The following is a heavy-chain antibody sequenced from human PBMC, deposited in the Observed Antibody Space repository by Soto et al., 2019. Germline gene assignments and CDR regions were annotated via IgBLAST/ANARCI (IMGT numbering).Heavy chain of an antibody. CDR1: GYTFTSYG. V-gene: IGHV1-18*01. CDR3: AREVGYSGYDAYYYYGMDV. CDR2: ISAYNGNT. J-gene: IGHJ6*02. Sequence: GASVKVSCKASGYTFTSYGISWVRQAPGQGLEWMGWISAYNGNTNYAQKLQGRVTMTTDTSTSTAYMELRSLRSDDTAVYYCAREVGYSGYDAYYYYGMDVWGQGTTVTV. D-gene: IGHD5-12*01.